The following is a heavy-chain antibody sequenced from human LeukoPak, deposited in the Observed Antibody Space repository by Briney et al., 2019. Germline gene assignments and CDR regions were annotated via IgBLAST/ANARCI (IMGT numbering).Heavy chain of an antibody. D-gene: IGHD6-25*01. Sequence: SETLSLTCTVSGGSIRSTGYYWVWIRQSPGKGLDWIGSIYYSGSTYCNPSLKSRVTISVDTSQNQFSLNLSSVTAADTAVYYCARLDRGFGGSGSFDYWGQGTLVTVPS. CDR2: IYYSGST. V-gene: IGHV4-39*01. J-gene: IGHJ4*02. CDR3: ARLDRGFGGSGSFDY. CDR1: GGSIRSTGYY.